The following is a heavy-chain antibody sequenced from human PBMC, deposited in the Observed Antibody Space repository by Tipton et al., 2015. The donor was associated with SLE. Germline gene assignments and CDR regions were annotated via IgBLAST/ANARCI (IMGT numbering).Heavy chain of an antibody. CDR3: ARAEGSWDAFDI. CDR2: IYCSGST. D-gene: IGHD2-15*01. CDR1: GGSISSYY. V-gene: IGHV4-59*01. Sequence: TLSLTCTVSGGSISSYYWSWIRQPPGRGLEWIGYIYCSGSTNYNPSLKSRATISVDTSKNQFSLKLSSVTAADTAVYYCARAEGSWDAFDIWGQGTMVTVSS. J-gene: IGHJ3*02.